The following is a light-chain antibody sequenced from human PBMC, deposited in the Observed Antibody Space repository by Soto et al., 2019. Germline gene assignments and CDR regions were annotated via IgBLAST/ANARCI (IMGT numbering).Light chain of an antibody. CDR2: EAS. CDR3: QQRSNWPAT. J-gene: IGKJ4*01. CDR1: QSVTS. V-gene: IGKV3-11*01. Sequence: DIVLTQSPATLSLSPGERATLSCRASQSVTSLAWYQQKSGQAPRLLINEASNRAAGVPVRFSGSGSGTDFTLTISSLEPEDFAVYFCQQRSNWPATFGGGTNVEIK.